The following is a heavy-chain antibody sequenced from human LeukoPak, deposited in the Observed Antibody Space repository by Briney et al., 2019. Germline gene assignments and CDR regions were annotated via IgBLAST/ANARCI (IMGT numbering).Heavy chain of an antibody. V-gene: IGHV3-21*01. J-gene: IGHJ4*02. CDR3: ARDSSTVTTDLDY. CDR1: GFTFSSYS. CDR2: ISSSSSYI. Sequence: GGSLRLSCAASGFTFSSYSMNWVRQAPGKGLEWVSSISSSSSYIYYADSVKGRFTISRDNAKNSLYLQMNSLRAEDTAVYYCARDSSTVTTDLDYWGQGTLVTVSS. D-gene: IGHD4-17*01.